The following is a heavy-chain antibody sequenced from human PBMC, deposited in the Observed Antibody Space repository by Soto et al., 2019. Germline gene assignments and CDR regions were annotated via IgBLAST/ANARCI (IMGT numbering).Heavy chain of an antibody. D-gene: IGHD1-1*01. CDR2: IYYSGST. CDR3: ARLEVAGTESWFDP. V-gene: IGHV4-39*01. CDR1: GGSISSSSYY. Sequence: QLQLQESGPGLVKPSETLSLTCTVSGGSISSSSYYWGWIRQPPGKGLEWIGSIYYSGSTYYNPSLKSRVTISVDTSKNQFSLKLSSVTAADTAVYYCARLEVAGTESWFDPWGQGTLVTVSS. J-gene: IGHJ5*02.